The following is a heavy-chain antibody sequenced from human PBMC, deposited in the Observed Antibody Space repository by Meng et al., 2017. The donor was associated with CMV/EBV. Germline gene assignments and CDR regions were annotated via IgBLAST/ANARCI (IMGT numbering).Heavy chain of an antibody. D-gene: IGHD2-15*01. CDR1: GFTFNTYG. J-gene: IGHJ4*02. V-gene: IGHV3-21*01. CDR3: ARDLGYCSGGSCYSYYFDY. CDR2: ISSSSSYI. Sequence: GESLKISCAASGFTFNTYGMSWVRQAPGKGLEWVSSISSSSSYIYYADSVKGRFTISRDNAKNSLYLQMNNLRAEDTAVYYCARDLGYCSGGSCYSYYFDYWGQGTLVTVSS.